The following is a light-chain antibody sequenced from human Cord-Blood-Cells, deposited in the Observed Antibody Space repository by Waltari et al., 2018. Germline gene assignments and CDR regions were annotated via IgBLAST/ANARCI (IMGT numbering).Light chain of an antibody. J-gene: IGLJ3*02. CDR2: EVS. CDR3: CSYAGSSTWV. CDR1: SSDVGSYNL. Sequence: QSALTQPASVSGSPGQSITIPCTVTSSDVGSYNLVSWYQQHPGKAPKLMIYEVSKRPSGVSNRFSGSKSGNTASLTISGLQAEDEADYYCCSYAGSSTWVFGGGTKLTVL. V-gene: IGLV2-23*02.